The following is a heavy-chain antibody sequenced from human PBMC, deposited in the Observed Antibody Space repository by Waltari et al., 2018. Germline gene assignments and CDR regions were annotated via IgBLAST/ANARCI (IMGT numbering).Heavy chain of an antibody. V-gene: IGHV3-23*01. J-gene: IGHJ4*02. CDR2: ISTSGSSS. D-gene: IGHD3-16*02. Sequence: EVQLLESGGGLVQPGGSLRLSCEASGFTFRNYAMAWVRQAPGKGLGGVAGISTSGSSSRNAESVKGWFTISRDNSKNTLYLQLNSLRAEDTAKYYCAKDVISDWEGNYFDHWGQGTLVTVSS. CDR3: AKDVISDWEGNYFDH. CDR1: GFTFRNYA.